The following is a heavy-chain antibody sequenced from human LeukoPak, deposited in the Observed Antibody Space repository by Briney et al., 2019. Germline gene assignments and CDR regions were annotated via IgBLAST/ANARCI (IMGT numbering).Heavy chain of an antibody. V-gene: IGHV1-8*01. CDR3: ARVAAARRTATLRVMDV. J-gene: IGHJ6*04. Sequence: ASVKVSCKASGYTFTSYDINWVRLATGQGLEWMGWMNPNSGNTGYAQKFQGRVTMTRNTSISTAYMELSSLRSEDTAVYYCARVAAARRTATLRVMDVWGKGTTVTVSS. CDR1: GYTFTSYD. D-gene: IGHD6-13*01. CDR2: MNPNSGNT.